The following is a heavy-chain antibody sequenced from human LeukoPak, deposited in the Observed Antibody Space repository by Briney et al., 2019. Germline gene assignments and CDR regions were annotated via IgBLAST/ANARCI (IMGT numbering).Heavy chain of an antibody. J-gene: IGHJ4*02. CDR3: AKDRSSSWAIDY. V-gene: IGHV3-30*18. CDR1: GFTFRSYG. Sequence: GGSLRLSCAASGFTFRSYGMHWVRQAPGKGLEWVAVISYDGSNKYYADSVKGRFTISRDNSKNTLYLQMNSLRAEDTAVYYCAKDRSSSWAIDYWGQGTLVTVSS. D-gene: IGHD6-13*01. CDR2: ISYDGSNK.